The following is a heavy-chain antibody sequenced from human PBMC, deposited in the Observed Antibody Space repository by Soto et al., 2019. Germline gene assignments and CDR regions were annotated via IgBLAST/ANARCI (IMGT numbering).Heavy chain of an antibody. D-gene: IGHD4-17*01. V-gene: IGHV3-23*01. Sequence: GGSLRLSCAASGFTFSSYAMSWVRQAPGKGLEWVSAISGSGGSTYYADSVKGRFTISRDNSKNTLYLQMNSLRAEDTAVYYCAKDRQGTTVSYYYYYGMDVWGQGTTVTVSS. CDR1: GFTFSSYA. J-gene: IGHJ6*02. CDR2: ISGSGGST. CDR3: AKDRQGTTVSYYYYYGMDV.